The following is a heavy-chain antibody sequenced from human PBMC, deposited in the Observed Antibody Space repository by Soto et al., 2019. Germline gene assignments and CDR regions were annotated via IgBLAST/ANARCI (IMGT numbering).Heavy chain of an antibody. Sequence: SETLSLTCTVSGGCMSSGGYYWSWIRQHPGKGLEWIGYIYYSGSTYYNPSLKSRVTISVDTSKNQFSLRLSSVTAADTAVYYCARDGGYCSGGSCYGIIDYWGQGTLVTVSS. CDR2: IYYSGST. CDR1: GGCMSSGGYY. D-gene: IGHD2-15*01. CDR3: ARDGGYCSGGSCYGIIDY. J-gene: IGHJ4*02. V-gene: IGHV4-31*03.